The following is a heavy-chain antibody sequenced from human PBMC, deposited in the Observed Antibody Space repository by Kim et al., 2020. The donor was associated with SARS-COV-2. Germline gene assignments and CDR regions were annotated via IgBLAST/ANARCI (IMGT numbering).Heavy chain of an antibody. V-gene: IGHV3-23*01. CDR2: VTGAGAHT. Sequence: GGSLRLSCAASGFTFSNYAMNWVRQAPGKGLEWVSSVTGAGAHTYYADSVKGRFTISRDNSKNTLYLQMNSLRAEDTALYYCAKARGSYYGADYFDYWGQGTLVTVSS. J-gene: IGHJ4*02. CDR3: AKARGSYYGADYFDY. CDR1: GFTFSNYA. D-gene: IGHD1-26*01.